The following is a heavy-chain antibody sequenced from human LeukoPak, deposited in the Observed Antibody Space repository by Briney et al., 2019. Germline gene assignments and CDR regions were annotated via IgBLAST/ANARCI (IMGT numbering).Heavy chain of an antibody. CDR3: ARVSPDCSGGSCYPRHFDY. Sequence: SETLSLTCTVSGGSISSGGYYWSWIRQHPGKGLEWIGYIYYSGSTYYNPSLKSRVTISVDTSKNQFSLKLSSVTAADTAVYYCARVSPDCSGGSCYPRHFDYRGQGTLVTVSS. J-gene: IGHJ4*02. CDR2: IYYSGST. D-gene: IGHD2-15*01. CDR1: GGSISSGGYY. V-gene: IGHV4-31*03.